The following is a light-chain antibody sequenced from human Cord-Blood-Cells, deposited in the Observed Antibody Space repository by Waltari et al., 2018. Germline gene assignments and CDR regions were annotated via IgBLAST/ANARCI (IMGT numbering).Light chain of an antibody. Sequence: EIVMTQSPATLSVSPGDRSTLSCRTSQSVSSNLAWYRQKPGQPPRLLIYGACTGATGIPARISGSGSGTEFTLTISSLRSEDFAVYYSQQYNNAPLTFGRGTKVEIK. V-gene: IGKV3-15*01. J-gene: IGKJ4*01. CDR1: QSVSSN. CDR3: QQYNNAPLT. CDR2: GAC.